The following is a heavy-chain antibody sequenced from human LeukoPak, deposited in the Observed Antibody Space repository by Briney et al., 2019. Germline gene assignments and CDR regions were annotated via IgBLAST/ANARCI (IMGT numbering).Heavy chain of an antibody. V-gene: IGHV3-66*02. CDR1: GFSLSGYW. D-gene: IGHD1-26*01. Sequence: GGSLRLSCAASGFSLSGYWMTWVRQAPGNGLEWVSVIYSDDSTYYADSVRGRFTISRDNSKNTLYLQMNSLRAEDTAVYYCARDGRVGATRLNIWGQGTMVTVSS. CDR2: IYSDDST. J-gene: IGHJ3*02. CDR3: ARDGRVGATRLNI.